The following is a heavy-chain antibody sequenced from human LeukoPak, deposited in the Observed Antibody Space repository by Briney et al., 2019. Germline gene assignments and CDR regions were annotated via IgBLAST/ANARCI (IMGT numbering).Heavy chain of an antibody. Sequence: SETLSLTCTVSGGSISSYYWSWLRQPPGKGLEWIGYIYYSGSTNYNPSLKSRVTISVDTSKNQFSPKLSSVTAADTAVYYCARHGSPTRPFQHWGQGTLVTVSS. V-gene: IGHV4-59*08. CDR2: IYYSGST. J-gene: IGHJ1*01. CDR3: ARHGSPTRPFQH. CDR1: GGSISSYY. D-gene: IGHD2-2*03.